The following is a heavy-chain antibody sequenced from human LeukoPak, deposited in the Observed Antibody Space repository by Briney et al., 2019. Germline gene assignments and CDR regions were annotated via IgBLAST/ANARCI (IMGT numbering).Heavy chain of an antibody. CDR1: GYTFTSNY. CDR3: ARGTAEPDY. Sequence: GASVKVSCKAFGYTFTSNYMHWVRQAPGQGLEWMGWINTNTGNPTYAQGFTGRFVFSLGTSVSTAYLHISSLKAEDTAVYYCARGTAEPDYWGQGTLVTVSS. D-gene: IGHD5-18*01. CDR2: INTNTGNP. V-gene: IGHV7-4-1*02. J-gene: IGHJ4*02.